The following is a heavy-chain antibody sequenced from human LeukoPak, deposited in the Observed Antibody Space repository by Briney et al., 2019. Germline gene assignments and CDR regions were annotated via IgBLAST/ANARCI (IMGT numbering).Heavy chain of an antibody. Sequence: ASVKVSCKASGGTFSSYAISWVRQAPGQGLEWMGGIIPIFGTAIYAQKFQGRVTITADESTSTAYMELSSLRSEDTAVYCCARPRSSTSPQYYYFDYWGQGTLVTVSS. J-gene: IGHJ4*02. CDR3: ARPRSSTSPQYYYFDY. CDR1: GGTFSSYA. CDR2: IIPIFGTA. V-gene: IGHV1-69*13. D-gene: IGHD2-2*01.